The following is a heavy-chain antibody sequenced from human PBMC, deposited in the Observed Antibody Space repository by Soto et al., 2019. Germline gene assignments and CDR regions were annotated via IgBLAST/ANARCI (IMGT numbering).Heavy chain of an antibody. CDR1: GGSISSSNW. CDR2: IYHSGST. CDR3: GRDYARVGATNPDAFDI. D-gene: IGHD1-26*01. J-gene: IGHJ3*02. Sequence: QVQLQESGPGLVKPSGTLSLTCAVSGGSISSSNWWSWVRQPPGKGLEWIGEIYHSGSTNYNRSLKSRVTISVDKSKNQFSLKLSSVTDADTAVYYFGRDYARVGATNPDAFDIWGQGTMVTVSS. V-gene: IGHV4-4*02.